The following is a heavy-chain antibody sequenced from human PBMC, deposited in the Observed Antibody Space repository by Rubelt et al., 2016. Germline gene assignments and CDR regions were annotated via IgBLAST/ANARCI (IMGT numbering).Heavy chain of an antibody. CDR3: ARDIRGGFDY. Sequence: VQLVESGGGVVQPGRSLRLSCAASGFTFSSYSMNWVRQAPGKGLEWVSYISSSSSTIYYADSVKGRFTISRDNAKNSLYRQMNSLRAEETAVYYCARDIRGGFDYWGQGTLVTVSS. V-gene: IGHV3-48*01. J-gene: IGHJ4*02. D-gene: IGHD1-14*01. CDR2: ISSSSSTI. CDR1: GFTFSSYS.